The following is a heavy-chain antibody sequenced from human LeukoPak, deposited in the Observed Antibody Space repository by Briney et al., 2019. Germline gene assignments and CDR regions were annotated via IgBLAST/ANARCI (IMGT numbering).Heavy chain of an antibody. V-gene: IGHV4-34*01. CDR1: GGSFSGYY. J-gene: IGHJ4*02. CDR2: INHSGST. D-gene: IGHD3-22*01. Sequence: SETLSLTCAVYGGSFSGYYWSWIRQPPGKGLEWTGEINHSGSTNYNPSLKSRVTISVDTSKNQFSLKLSSVTAADTAVYYCARAGHYYDSSGYYYGFDYWGQGTLVTVSS. CDR3: ARAGHYYDSSGYYYGFDY.